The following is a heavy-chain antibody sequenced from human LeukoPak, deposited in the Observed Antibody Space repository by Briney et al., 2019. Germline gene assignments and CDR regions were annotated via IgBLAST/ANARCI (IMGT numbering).Heavy chain of an antibody. Sequence: GGSLRLSCAASRFTFDDYGMSWVRQAPGKGLEWVSGINWNGGSTGYADSVKGRFTISRDNAKNSLYLQMNSLRAEDTALYYCARCSSSSVPPYYFDYWGQGTLVTVSS. V-gene: IGHV3-20*04. CDR2: INWNGGST. CDR3: ARCSSSSVPPYYFDY. J-gene: IGHJ4*02. CDR1: RFTFDDYG. D-gene: IGHD6-6*01.